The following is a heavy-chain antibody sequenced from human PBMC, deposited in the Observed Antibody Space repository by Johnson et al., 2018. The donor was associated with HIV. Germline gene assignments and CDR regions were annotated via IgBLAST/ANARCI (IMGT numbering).Heavy chain of an antibody. D-gene: IGHD1-26*01. CDR1: GFTVSSNY. V-gene: IGHV3-66*02. Sequence: EVQLVESGGGLVQPGGSLRLSCAVSGFTVSSNYMNWVRQAPGKGLEWVSVIYSGGSTYYADSVKGRFTISRDNSKNTLYLQMSSLRAEDTAVYYCAKDLTSFIVGANDAFDFWGQGTKVIVSS. CDR2: IYSGGST. CDR3: AKDLTSFIVGANDAFDF. J-gene: IGHJ3*01.